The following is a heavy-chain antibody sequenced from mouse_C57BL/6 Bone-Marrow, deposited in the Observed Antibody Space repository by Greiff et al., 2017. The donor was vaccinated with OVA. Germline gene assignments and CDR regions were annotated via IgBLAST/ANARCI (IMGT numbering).Heavy chain of an antibody. CDR2: IDPETGGT. V-gene: IGHV1-15*01. CDR1: GYTFTDYE. D-gene: IGHD1-1*01. Sequence: VQLQESGAELVRPGASVTLSCKASGYTFTDYEMHWVKQTPVHGLEWIGAIDPETGGTAYNQKFEGKAILTADKSSSTAYMELRSLTSEDSAVYYCTLFITTVVANYYAMDYWGQGTSVTVSS. J-gene: IGHJ4*01. CDR3: TLFITTVVANYYAMDY.